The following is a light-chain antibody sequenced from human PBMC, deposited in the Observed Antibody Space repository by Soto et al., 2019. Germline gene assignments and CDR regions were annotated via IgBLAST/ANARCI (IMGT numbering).Light chain of an antibody. Sequence: EIVLTQSPATLSLSPGERATLSCRASQSVGSYLAWYQHKPGQPPRHLIYDASNRATGIPARFSGSGSGTDFTLTISSLEPEDFAVYYCQQRSNWPPTWTFGQGPKVEIK. CDR3: QQRSNWPPTWT. CDR1: QSVGSY. V-gene: IGKV3-11*01. CDR2: DAS. J-gene: IGKJ1*01.